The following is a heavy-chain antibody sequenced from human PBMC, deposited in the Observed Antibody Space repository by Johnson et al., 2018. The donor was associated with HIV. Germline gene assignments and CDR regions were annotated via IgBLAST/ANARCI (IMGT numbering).Heavy chain of an antibody. Sequence: VYLVESGGELIRPGASLKLSCTASGFSFSAYAMSWVRQAPGKGLEWVSGISWNSGSIGYADSVKGRFTISRDNAKNSLYLQMNSLRAEDTALYYCAKDASGSYSRAQSISDAFDIWGQGTMVTVSS. CDR2: ISWNSGSI. D-gene: IGHD1-26*01. J-gene: IGHJ3*02. CDR3: AKDASGSYSRAQSISDAFDI. V-gene: IGHV3-9*01. CDR1: GFSFSAYA.